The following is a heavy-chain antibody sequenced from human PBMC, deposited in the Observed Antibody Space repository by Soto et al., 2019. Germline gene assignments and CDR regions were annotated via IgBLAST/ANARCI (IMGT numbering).Heavy chain of an antibody. CDR2: ISNSGHHT. V-gene: IGHV3-11*06. J-gene: IGHJ2*01. D-gene: IGHD3-10*01. CDR3: ARGSKIRGTNWYFDL. CDR1: GFTFSDRF. Sequence: PGGSLRLSCSASGFTFSDRFMSWIRQAPGKGLEWISYISNSGHHTSFADSVKGRFTISRDNAKNSLYLQMNSLRVEDTALYYCARGSKIRGTNWYFDLWGRGTLVTSPQ.